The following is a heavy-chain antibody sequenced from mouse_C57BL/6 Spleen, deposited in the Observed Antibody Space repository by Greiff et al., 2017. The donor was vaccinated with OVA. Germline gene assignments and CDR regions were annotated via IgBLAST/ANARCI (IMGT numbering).Heavy chain of an antibody. D-gene: IGHD2-4*01. Sequence: ESGPGLVKPSQSLSLTCSVTGYSITSGYYWNWIRQFPGNKLEWMGYISYDGSNNYNPSLKNRISITRDTSKNQFFLKLNSVTTEDTATYYCARGAFFYYDYDGGFAYWGQGTLVTVSA. CDR1: GYSITSGYY. CDR3: ARGAFFYYDYDGGFAY. V-gene: IGHV3-6*01. J-gene: IGHJ3*01. CDR2: ISYDGSN.